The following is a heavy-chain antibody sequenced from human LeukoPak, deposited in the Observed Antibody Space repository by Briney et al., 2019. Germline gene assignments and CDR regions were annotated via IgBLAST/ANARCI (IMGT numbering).Heavy chain of an antibody. CDR3: AKDTSGSGWYELDY. Sequence: PGRSLRLSCAASGFTFDDYAMHWVRQAPGKGQEWVSGISWNSGSIGYADSVKGRFTISRDNAKNSLYLQMNSLRAEDTALYYCAKDTSGSGWYELDYWGQGTLVTVSS. D-gene: IGHD6-19*01. J-gene: IGHJ4*02. CDR2: ISWNSGSI. V-gene: IGHV3-9*01. CDR1: GFTFDDYA.